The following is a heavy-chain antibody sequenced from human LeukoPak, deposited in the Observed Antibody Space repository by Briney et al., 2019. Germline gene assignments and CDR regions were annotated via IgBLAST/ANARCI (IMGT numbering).Heavy chain of an antibody. D-gene: IGHD3-22*01. CDR2: MNPNSGNT. Sequence: GASVKVSCKASGYTFTSYDINWVRQATGQGLEWMGYMNPNSGNTVYAQKLQGRVTMTTDTSTSTAYMELRSLRSDDTAVYYCARDHGYYYDSSGYLDYWGQGTLVTVSS. CDR1: GYTFTSYD. V-gene: IGHV1-8*01. CDR3: ARDHGYYYDSSGYLDY. J-gene: IGHJ4*02.